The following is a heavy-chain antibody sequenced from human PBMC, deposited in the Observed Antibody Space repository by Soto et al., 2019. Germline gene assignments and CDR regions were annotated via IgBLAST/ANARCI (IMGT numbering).Heavy chain of an antibody. V-gene: IGHV3-15*01. CDR2: IKSKTDGGTT. J-gene: IGHJ4*02. Sequence: EVQLVESGGGLVKPGGSLRLSCAASGFTFSNAWMSWVRQAPGKGLEWVGRIKSKTDGGTTDYAAPVKGRFTISRDDSKNTLYLQMNSLKTEDTAVYYCTTAVEPGYDYGDYEADYWGQGTLVTVSS. D-gene: IGHD4-17*01. CDR1: GFTFSNAW. CDR3: TTAVEPGYDYGDYEADY.